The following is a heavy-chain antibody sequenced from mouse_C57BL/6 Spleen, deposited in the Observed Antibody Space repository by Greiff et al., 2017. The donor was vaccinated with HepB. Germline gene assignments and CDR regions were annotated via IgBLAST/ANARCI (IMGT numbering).Heavy chain of an antibody. CDR2: IYPGSGST. J-gene: IGHJ1*03. CDR3: ARGGTSYSNWYFDV. D-gene: IGHD2-5*01. Sequence: VKLKQPGAELVKPGASVKMSCKASGYTFTSYWITWVKQRPGQGLEWIGDIYPGSGSTNYNEKFKSKATLTVDTSSSTAYMQLSSLTSEDSAVYYCARGGTSYSNWYFDVWGTGTTVTVSS. V-gene: IGHV1-55*01. CDR1: GYTFTSYW.